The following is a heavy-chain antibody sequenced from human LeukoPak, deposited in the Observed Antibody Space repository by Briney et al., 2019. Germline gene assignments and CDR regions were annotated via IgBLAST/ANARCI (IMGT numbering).Heavy chain of an antibody. V-gene: IGHV5-51*01. CDR1: GYSFTSYW. D-gene: IGHD4-17*01. Sequence: GESLKISCKGSGYSFTSYWIGWVRQMPGKGLEWMGITYPGDSDTRYSPSFQGQVTISADKSISTAYLQWSSLKASDTAMYYCASDTRGYGDYSITFDYWGQGTLVTVSS. CDR2: TYPGDSDT. J-gene: IGHJ4*02. CDR3: ASDTRGYGDYSITFDY.